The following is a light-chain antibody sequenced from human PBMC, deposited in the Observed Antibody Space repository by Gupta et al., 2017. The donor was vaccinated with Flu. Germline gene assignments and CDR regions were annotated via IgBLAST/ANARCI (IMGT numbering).Light chain of an antibody. CDR2: QNN. CDR1: KLGDEY. CDR3: QAWASYSIAL. V-gene: IGLV3-1*01. Sequence: SYELTQPPSVSVSPGQTASITCSGDKLGDEYVCWYQQKPGQSPVLVIYQNNKRPSGVPARFPGSNSGNTGTSTLSGAQALDEADYFCQAWASYSIALFGGGTRLTVL. J-gene: IGLJ2*01.